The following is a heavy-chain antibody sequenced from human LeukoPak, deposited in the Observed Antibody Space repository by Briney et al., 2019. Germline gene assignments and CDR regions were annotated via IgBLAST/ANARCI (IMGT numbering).Heavy chain of an antibody. CDR2: IGTSGGDI. V-gene: IGHV3-53*01. CDR3: ARDPNWGSGY. D-gene: IGHD7-27*01. J-gene: IGHJ4*02. Sequence: PGGSLRLSCAASGFTVSSNYMSWVRQAPGKGLEWVSIIGTSGGDIHYADSVKGRFSISRDNSKNALSLQMNSLRVDDTAVYYCARDPNWGSGYWGQGTLVTVSS. CDR1: GFTVSSNY.